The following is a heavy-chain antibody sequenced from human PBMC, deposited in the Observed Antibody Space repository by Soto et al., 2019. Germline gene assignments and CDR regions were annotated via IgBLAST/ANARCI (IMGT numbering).Heavy chain of an antibody. D-gene: IGHD2-2*01. CDR1: GDSISSGGYY. J-gene: IGHJ4*02. CDR2: IYYSGST. Sequence: QVQLQESGPGLVKPSQTLSLTCTVSGDSISSGGYYWSWIRQHPGKGLEWIGYIYYSGSTYYNPSIKSRVNVSVDTSKNQFSLKLSSVTAADTAVYYCARSSTSANYFDYWGQGTLVTVSS. V-gene: IGHV4-31*03. CDR3: ARSSTSANYFDY.